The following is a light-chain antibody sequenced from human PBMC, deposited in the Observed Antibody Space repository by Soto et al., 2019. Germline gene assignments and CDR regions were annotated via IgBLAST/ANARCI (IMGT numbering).Light chain of an antibody. J-gene: IGKJ1*01. V-gene: IGKV1-5*01. CDR3: QQYNSYPWT. CDR1: QSISSW. Sequence: DIQMTQSPSTLSASVGDRVTITCRASQSISSWLAWYQQKPGKAPNLLIYDASSLESGVPSRFSGSGSGTEFTLTIRSLQPDDFATYYCQQYNSYPWTFGQGTKVDIK. CDR2: DAS.